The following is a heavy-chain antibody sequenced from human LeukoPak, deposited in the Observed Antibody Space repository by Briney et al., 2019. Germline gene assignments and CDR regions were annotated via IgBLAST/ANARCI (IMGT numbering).Heavy chain of an antibody. CDR1: GYTFTGYY. D-gene: IGHD5-18*01. CDR3: ARERWGYSYGPLLRYYYYMDV. Sequence: ASVKVSCRASGYTFTGYYMHWVRQAPGQGLEWMGWINPNSGGTNYAQKFQGRVTMTRDMSTSTVYMELSSLRSEDTAVYYCARERWGYSYGPLLRYYYYMDVWGKGTTVTVSS. J-gene: IGHJ6*03. CDR2: INPNSGGT. V-gene: IGHV1-2*02.